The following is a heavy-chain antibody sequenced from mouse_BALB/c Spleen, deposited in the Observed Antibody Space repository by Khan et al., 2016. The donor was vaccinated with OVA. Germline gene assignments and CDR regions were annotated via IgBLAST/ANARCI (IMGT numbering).Heavy chain of an antibody. CDR1: GYTFINYW. CDR2: INPSTGYT. CDR3: ARRGLRWDFDY. J-gene: IGHJ2*01. V-gene: IGHV1-7*01. D-gene: IGHD1-1*01. Sequence: VKLLESGAELAKPGASVKMSCKASGYTFINYWILWVKQRPGQGLEWIRYINPSTGYTEYNQNFKDKATLTADKSSSTAYMQLSSLTSEDSAVYYCARRGLRWDFDYWGQGTTLTVSS.